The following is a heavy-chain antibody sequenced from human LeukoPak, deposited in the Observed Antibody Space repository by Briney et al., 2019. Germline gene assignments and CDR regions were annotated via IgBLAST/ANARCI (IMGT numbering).Heavy chain of an antibody. J-gene: IGHJ5*02. V-gene: IGHV3-23*01. CDR2: IRGSGGST. Sequence: GGPLGLSCAASEFPFRGNAMSWAGRAQGKGLGGVPAIRGSGGSTYYADSVKGRFTISRDNSKNTLYLQMNSLRAEDTAVYYCAKGTYYDFWSGYFNWFDPWGQGTLVTVSS. CDR1: EFPFRGNA. CDR3: AKGTYYDFWSGYFNWFDP. D-gene: IGHD3-3*01.